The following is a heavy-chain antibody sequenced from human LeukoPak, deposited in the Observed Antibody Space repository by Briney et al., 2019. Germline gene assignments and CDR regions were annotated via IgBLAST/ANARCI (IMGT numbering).Heavy chain of an antibody. D-gene: IGHD1-7*01. V-gene: IGHV3-53*01. Sequence: GGSLRLSCTASGFTFGDYAMTWVRQAPGKGLEWVSVIYSGGRTYYADSAKGRFTISRDNFKNTLYLQMNSLRVEDTAVYYCAREGTITAFDYWGQGTMVTVSS. CDR3: AREGTITAFDY. CDR2: IYSGGRT. J-gene: IGHJ4*02. CDR1: GFTFGDYA.